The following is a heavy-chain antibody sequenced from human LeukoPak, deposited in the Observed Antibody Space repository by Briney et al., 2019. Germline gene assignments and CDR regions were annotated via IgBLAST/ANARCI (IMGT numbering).Heavy chain of an antibody. CDR3: AYPPYSMSPQ. Sequence: SETLSLTCAVYGGSFSGYYWSWIRQTPGKGLEWIGEINHSGYTNYNPPLKSRVTMSVDTSKNQFSLKLSSVTAADTAVYYCAYPPYSMSPQWGQGTLVTVSS. CDR2: INHSGYT. D-gene: IGHD6-13*01. V-gene: IGHV4-34*01. CDR1: GGSFSGYY. J-gene: IGHJ4*02.